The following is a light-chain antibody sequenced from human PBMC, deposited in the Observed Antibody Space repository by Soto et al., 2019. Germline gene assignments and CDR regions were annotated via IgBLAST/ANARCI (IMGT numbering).Light chain of an antibody. CDR1: RGSIASNS. Sequence: NFMLTQPHSVSESPGKTVTISCTRSRGSIASNSVQWFQPRPGSSPTTVIYEDTYSPSGVPDRFSGSIDSSSNSASLTISGLKTEDEADYCQSYENWVFGGGTKLTVL. V-gene: IGLV6-57*01. CDR2: EDT. J-gene: IGLJ3*02. CDR3: QSYENWV.